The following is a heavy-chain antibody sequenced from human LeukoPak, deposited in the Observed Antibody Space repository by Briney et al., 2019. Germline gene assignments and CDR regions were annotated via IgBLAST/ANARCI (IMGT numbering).Heavy chain of an antibody. CDR2: IWYDGSNK. Sequence: GGSLRLSCAASGFTFSSYGMHWVRQAPGKGLEWVAVIWYDGSNKYYADSVKGRFTISRDNSKNTLYLQMNSLRAEDTAVYYCARFYQLLSAFDIWGQGTMVTVSS. CDR1: GFTFSSYG. V-gene: IGHV3-33*01. J-gene: IGHJ3*02. D-gene: IGHD2-2*01. CDR3: ARFYQLLSAFDI.